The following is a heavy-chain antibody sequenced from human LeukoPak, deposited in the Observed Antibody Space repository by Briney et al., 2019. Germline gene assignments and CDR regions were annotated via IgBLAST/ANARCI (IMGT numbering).Heavy chain of an antibody. J-gene: IGHJ5*02. CDR1: NGSISNSY. CDR3: AREYSTSSGLIDNWFDP. D-gene: IGHD6-6*01. CDR2: IFYSGST. Sequence: LVKPSETLSLTCTVSNGSISNSYWTWIRQPPGKGLEWIGYIFYSGSTKYNPSLKSRVTMSLDTSKNQFSLRLSSVTAADTAVYYCAREYSTSSGLIDNWFDPWGQGTLVTVSS. V-gene: IGHV4-59*01.